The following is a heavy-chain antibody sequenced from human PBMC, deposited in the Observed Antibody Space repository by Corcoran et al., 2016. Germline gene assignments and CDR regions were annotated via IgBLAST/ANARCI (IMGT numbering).Heavy chain of an antibody. Sequence: QLQLQESGPGLVKPSETLSLTCTVSGGSISSSSYYWGWIRQPPGKGLEWIGSIYYSGSTYYTPSLKIRVTISVDTSTNQFALKLRSVTAADTAVYYCARDRIMMTFVERKRGWFDPWGQGTLVTVSS. J-gene: IGHJ5*02. D-gene: IGHD3-16*01. CDR2: IYYSGST. CDR3: ARDRIMMTFVERKRGWFDP. V-gene: IGHV4-39*02. CDR1: GGSISSSSYY.